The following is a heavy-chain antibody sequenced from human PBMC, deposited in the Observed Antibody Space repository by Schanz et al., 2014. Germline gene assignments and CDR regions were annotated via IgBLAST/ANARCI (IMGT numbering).Heavy chain of an antibody. Sequence: PGGSLRLSCAASGFTFSDHYMDWVRQAPGKGLEWVAVISYDGVNTYYADSVKGRFTISRDNAKNSLYLQMNSLRVEDTAVYYCARDLISSGWYGWGQGTLVTVSS. V-gene: IGHV3-30-3*01. D-gene: IGHD6-19*01. CDR1: GFTFSDHY. CDR3: ARDLISSGWYG. J-gene: IGHJ4*02. CDR2: ISYDGVNT.